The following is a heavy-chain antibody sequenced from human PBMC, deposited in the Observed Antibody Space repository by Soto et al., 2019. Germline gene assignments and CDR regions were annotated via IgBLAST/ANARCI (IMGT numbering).Heavy chain of an antibody. V-gene: IGHV4-59*10. Sequence: QVQLQQWGAGLLKPSETLSLTCAVYGGSFSGYYWSWIRQPPGKGLEWIGRIYTSGSTNYNPSLKSRVTMSVDTSKNQFSLKLSSVTAADTAVYYCAASKGGPGPAGIWGQGTMVTVSS. CDR2: IYTSGST. D-gene: IGHD3-16*01. CDR1: GGSFSGYY. J-gene: IGHJ3*02. CDR3: AASKGGPGPAGI.